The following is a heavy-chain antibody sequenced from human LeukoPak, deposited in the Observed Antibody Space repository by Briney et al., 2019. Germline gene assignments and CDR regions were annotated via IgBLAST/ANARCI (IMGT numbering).Heavy chain of an antibody. Sequence: GGSLRLSCAASGFSFSSSWMHWVRQAPGKGLMWVSRINDDETSTSYADTVKGRFTISRDNAKNTLYLQMNSLRAEDTAVYFCARDKGGMVPFDYWGQGTLVTVSS. V-gene: IGHV3-74*01. CDR1: GFSFSSSW. J-gene: IGHJ4*02. CDR2: INDDETST. D-gene: IGHD3-10*01. CDR3: ARDKGGMVPFDY.